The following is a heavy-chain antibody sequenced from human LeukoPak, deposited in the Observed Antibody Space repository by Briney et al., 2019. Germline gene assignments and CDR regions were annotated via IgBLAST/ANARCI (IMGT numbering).Heavy chain of an antibody. CDR2: IYTSGST. Sequence: SETLSLTCTVSGGSISSGSYYWSWIRQPAGKGLEWIGRIYTSGSTNYNPSLKSRVTISVDTSKDQFSLKLSSVTAADTAVYYCARAAVGATTFDAFDIWGQGTMVTVSS. D-gene: IGHD1-26*01. V-gene: IGHV4-61*02. J-gene: IGHJ3*02. CDR1: GGSISSGSYY. CDR3: ARAAVGATTFDAFDI.